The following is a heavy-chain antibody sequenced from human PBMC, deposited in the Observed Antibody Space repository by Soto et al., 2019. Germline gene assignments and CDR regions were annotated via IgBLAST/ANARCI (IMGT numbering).Heavy chain of an antibody. CDR1: GFTFSSYA. V-gene: IGHV3-64*01. J-gene: IGHJ6*03. CDR3: ARDSLYYDFWSGYPTQDYYYYMDV. CDR2: ISSNGGST. Sequence: TGGSLRLSCAASGFTFSSYAMHWVRQAPGKGLEYVSAISSNGGSTYYANSVKGRFTISRDNSKNTLYLQMGSLRAEDMAVYYCARDSLYYDFWSGYPTQDYYYYMDVWGKGTTVTVSS. D-gene: IGHD3-3*01.